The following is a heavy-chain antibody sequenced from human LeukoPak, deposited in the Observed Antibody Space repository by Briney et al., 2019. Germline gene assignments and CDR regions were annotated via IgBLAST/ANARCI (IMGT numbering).Heavy chain of an antibody. CDR2: ISSSSYI. Sequence: GGSLRLSCAASGFTFSSYSMNWVRQAPGKGLEWVSSISSSSYIYYADSVKGRFTISRDNSKNTLYLQMNSLRAEDTAVYYCAKGAGSFDYWGQGTLVTVSS. CDR3: AKGAGSFDY. J-gene: IGHJ4*02. V-gene: IGHV3-21*04. CDR1: GFTFSSYS. D-gene: IGHD1-14*01.